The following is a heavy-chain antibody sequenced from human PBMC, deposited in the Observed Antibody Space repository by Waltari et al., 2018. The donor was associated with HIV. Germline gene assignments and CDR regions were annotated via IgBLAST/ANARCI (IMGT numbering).Heavy chain of an antibody. Sequence: EVQLVESGGGLVQPGRSLRLSCATYGFTFVEYDMNWVRKAPEKGLELVSGVNWNSANIGYADSVKGRFTISRDNAKNSLYLQMNSLRPEDTALYYCAKATSSITIFGIVIGYFDYWGQGTLVTVSS. J-gene: IGHJ4*02. D-gene: IGHD3-3*01. CDR1: GFTFVEYD. V-gene: IGHV3-9*01. CDR3: AKATSSITIFGIVIGYFDY. CDR2: VNWNSANI.